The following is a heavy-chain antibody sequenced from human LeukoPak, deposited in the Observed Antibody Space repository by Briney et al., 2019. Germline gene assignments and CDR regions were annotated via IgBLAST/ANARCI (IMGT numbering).Heavy chain of an antibody. J-gene: IGHJ3*02. V-gene: IGHV3-9*01. CDR1: GFTFDDYA. CDR3: AREVGDI. CDR2: ISWNSGSI. Sequence: GGSLRLSCAASGFTFDDYAMHWVRQAPGKGLEWVSGISWNSGSIGYADSVKGRFTISRDNAKNSLYLQMNSLRAEDTAVYYCAREVGDIWGQGTMVTVSS.